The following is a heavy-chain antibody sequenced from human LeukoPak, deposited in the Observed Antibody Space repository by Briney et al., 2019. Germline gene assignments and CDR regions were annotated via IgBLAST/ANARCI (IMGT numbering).Heavy chain of an antibody. CDR1: GYTFTTYN. Sequence: ASVKVSCKASGYTFTTYNINWVRQAPGQGLEWMGWISGYNGNTNYAQKLQGRVTMTTDTSTSTAYMELRSLKSDDTAVYYCAREHYDILTGRNIDYWGQGTLVTVSS. V-gene: IGHV1-18*01. D-gene: IGHD3-9*01. CDR3: AREHYDILTGRNIDY. CDR2: ISGYNGNT. J-gene: IGHJ4*02.